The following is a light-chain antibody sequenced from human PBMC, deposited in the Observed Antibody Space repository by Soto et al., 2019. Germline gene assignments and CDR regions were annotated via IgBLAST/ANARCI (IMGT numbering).Light chain of an antibody. V-gene: IGLV2-23*02. CDR3: CSYATVNTFV. CDR2: EDN. J-gene: IGLJ1*01. Sequence: QSVLTQPASVSGSPGQSITISCTGTSSDVGTYNLVSWYQQHPGKAPKLLISEDNKRPSGVSNRFSGSKSGNTASLSISGLQAEDEADYYCCSYATVNTFVFXTGTKVTVL. CDR1: SSDVGTYNL.